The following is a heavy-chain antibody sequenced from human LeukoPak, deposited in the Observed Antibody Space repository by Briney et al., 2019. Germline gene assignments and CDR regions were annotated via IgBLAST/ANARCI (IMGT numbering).Heavy chain of an antibody. V-gene: IGHV1-2*02. D-gene: IGHD3-9*01. CDR3: ARSYYDVLTNNYMWLDP. CDR2: INKNGADT. Sequence: ASGKVSCTASGYTFTDYYMHWVRQAPGQGLEWLGSINKNGADTFYAQKVQDRVTMRGDTSIRTAYLELSRLRSDDTAVFYCARSYYDVLTNNYMWLDPWGQVTLVTVYS. J-gene: IGHJ5*02. CDR1: GYTFTDYY.